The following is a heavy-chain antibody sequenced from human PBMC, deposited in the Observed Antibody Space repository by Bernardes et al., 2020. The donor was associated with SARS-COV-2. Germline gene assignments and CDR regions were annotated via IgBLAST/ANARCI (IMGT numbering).Heavy chain of an antibody. CDR1: GFTFTDYG. CDR3: ANDAGVDVFFDY. V-gene: IGHV3-23*01. D-gene: IGHD3-16*01. J-gene: IGHJ4*02. Sequence: GGSLRLSCVASGFTFTDYGMAWVRQAPGKGLEWVSTISNTCHNTHYADSVKGRFTISRDNSRKMLFLQMSTLRAEDTAVYYCANDAGVDVFFDYWGQGTLVTVSS. CDR2: ISNTCHNT.